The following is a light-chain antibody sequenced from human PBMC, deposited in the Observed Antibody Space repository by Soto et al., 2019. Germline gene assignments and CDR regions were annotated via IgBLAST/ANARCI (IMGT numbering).Light chain of an antibody. V-gene: IGKV1-27*01. CDR3: QKYNSAPRT. CDR2: AAS. J-gene: IGKJ1*01. Sequence: DIHMTQSPSSLPASVGDRVTITCLASQGISNYLAWYQQKPGKVPKLLIYAASTLQSGVPSRFSGSGSGTDFTLTISSLQPEDVATYYCQKYNSAPRTFGQGTKVDIK. CDR1: QGISNY.